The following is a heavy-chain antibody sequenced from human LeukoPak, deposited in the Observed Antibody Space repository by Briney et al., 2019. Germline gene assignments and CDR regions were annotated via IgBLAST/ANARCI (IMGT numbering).Heavy chain of an antibody. Sequence: GASVKVSCKGSGYTFTKYAISWVRQAPGQGLEYMGWIDTNTGNPTYAQGFTGRFVFSLDTSVSTAYLQISSLKAEDTAVYYCARDEGITKPFVDWGQGTLVTISS. CDR1: GYTFTKYA. V-gene: IGHV7-4-1*02. D-gene: IGHD1-14*01. CDR2: IDTNTGNP. J-gene: IGHJ4*02. CDR3: ARDEGITKPFVD.